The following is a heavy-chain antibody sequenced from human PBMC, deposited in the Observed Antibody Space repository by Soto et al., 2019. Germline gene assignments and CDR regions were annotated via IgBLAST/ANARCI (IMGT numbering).Heavy chain of an antibody. CDR3: AKESPYCSGGSCQYYFDY. CDR1: GFTFSSYA. J-gene: IGHJ4*02. V-gene: IGHV3-23*01. CDR2: ISGSGGST. Sequence: GGSLRLSCAASGFTFSSYAMSWVRQATGKGLEWVSAISGSGGSTYYADSVKGRFTISRDNSKNTLYLQMNSLRAEDTAVYYCAKESPYCSGGSCQYYFDYWGQGTLVTVSS. D-gene: IGHD2-15*01.